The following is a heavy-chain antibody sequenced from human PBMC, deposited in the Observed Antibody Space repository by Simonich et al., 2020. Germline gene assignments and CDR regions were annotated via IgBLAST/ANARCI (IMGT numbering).Heavy chain of an antibody. Sequence: QVQLVQSGAEVKKPGASVKVSCKASGYTFTGYYMHWVRQAPGQGLEGEGGLHPNSGGTTSAPRCQGRVTMTRDTSISTAYMELSSLRSDDTAVYYCARNGLVGILKAFDIWGQGTMVTVSS. CDR1: GYTFTGYY. D-gene: IGHD2-21*01. V-gene: IGHV1-2*02. CDR3: ARNGLVGILKAFDI. J-gene: IGHJ3*02. CDR2: LHPNSGGT.